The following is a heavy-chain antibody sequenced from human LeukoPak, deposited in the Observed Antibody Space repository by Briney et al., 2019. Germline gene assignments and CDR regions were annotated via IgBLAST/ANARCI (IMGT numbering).Heavy chain of an antibody. D-gene: IGHD3-16*02. J-gene: IGHJ4*02. Sequence: GGSLRLSCAASGFTFSSYEMNWVRQAPGKGLEWVSCISSSGSTIYYADSVKGRFTISRDNAKNSLSLQMNSLRAEDTAVYYCAREGEPTDYVWGSYRSSGFDYWGQGTLVTVSS. CDR2: ISSSGSTI. V-gene: IGHV3-48*03. CDR3: AREGEPTDYVWGSYRSSGFDY. CDR1: GFTFSSYE.